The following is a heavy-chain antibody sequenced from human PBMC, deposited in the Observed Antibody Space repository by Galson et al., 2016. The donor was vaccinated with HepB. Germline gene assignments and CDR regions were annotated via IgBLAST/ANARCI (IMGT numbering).Heavy chain of an antibody. D-gene: IGHD3-10*01. V-gene: IGHV3-33*06. J-gene: IGHJ6*02. CDR1: LFTFSSYG. CDR3: AKRAYYGSGRNGGGMDV. CDR2: IWYDGSNK. Sequence: SLRLSCAASLFTFSSYGMHWVRQAPGKGLEWVAMIWYDGSNKFYADSVKGRFTISRDNSNNRLYLQMNSLRAEDTAVYYCAKRAYYGSGRNGGGMDVWGQGPRSPSP.